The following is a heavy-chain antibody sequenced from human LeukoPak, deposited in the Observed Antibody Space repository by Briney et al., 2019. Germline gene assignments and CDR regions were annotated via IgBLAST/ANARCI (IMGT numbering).Heavy chain of an antibody. D-gene: IGHD3-3*01. CDR3: AKTFPYGTTWYGFCDY. Sequence: PGGSLRLSCAASGFPLSNNVMTGVPHAPGGRLDCLSAITASGGSTYYADSVKGRFTISRDNSKNTLYLQMNSLRADDTAVYYCAKTFPYGTTWYGFCDYWGQGALVTVSS. J-gene: IGHJ4*02. CDR2: ITASGGST. V-gene: IGHV3-23*01. CDR1: GFPLSNNV.